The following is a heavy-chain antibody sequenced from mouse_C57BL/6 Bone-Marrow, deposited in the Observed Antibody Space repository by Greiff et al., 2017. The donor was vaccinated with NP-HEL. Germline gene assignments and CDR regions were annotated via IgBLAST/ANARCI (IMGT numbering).Heavy chain of an antibody. CDR2: IYPRSGNT. V-gene: IGHV1-81*01. CDR3: ARRWDYYGSLDY. CDR1: GYTFTSYG. D-gene: IGHD1-1*01. Sequence: VKLVESGAELARPGASVKLSCKASGYTFTSYGISWVKQRTGQGLEWIGEIYPRSGNTYYNEKFKGKATLTADKSSSTAYMELRSLTSEDSAVYFCARRWDYYGSLDYWGQGTTLTVSS. J-gene: IGHJ2*01.